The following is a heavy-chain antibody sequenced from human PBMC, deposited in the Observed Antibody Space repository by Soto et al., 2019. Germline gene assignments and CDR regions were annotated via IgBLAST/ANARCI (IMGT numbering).Heavy chain of an antibody. CDR1: GFTFSDYY. Sequence: GGSLRLSCAASGFTFSDYYMDWVRQAPGKGLEWVARSRNKANGYTTEYAASVKGRFTISRDDSRNSLYLQMDSLTTEDTAVYFCVRFIRLGSRSAYGMYVWGQGTSVPVSS. D-gene: IGHD2-15*01. J-gene: IGHJ6*02. CDR3: VRFIRLGSRSAYGMYV. V-gene: IGHV3-72*01. CDR2: SRNKANGYTT.